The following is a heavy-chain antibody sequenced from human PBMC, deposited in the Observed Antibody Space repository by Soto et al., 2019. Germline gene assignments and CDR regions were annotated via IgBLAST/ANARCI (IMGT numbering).Heavy chain of an antibody. J-gene: IGHJ4*02. CDR2: IFSNDEK. D-gene: IGHD3-10*01. CDR1: GFSLSNARMG. V-gene: IGHV2-26*01. Sequence: SGPTLVNPTETLTLTCTVSGFSLSNARMGVSWIRQPPGKALEWLAHIFSNDEKSYSTSLKSRLTISKDTSKSQVVLTMTNMDPVDTATYYCAHSRLLWFGESTSFDYWGQGTLVTVSS. CDR3: AHSRLLWFGESTSFDY.